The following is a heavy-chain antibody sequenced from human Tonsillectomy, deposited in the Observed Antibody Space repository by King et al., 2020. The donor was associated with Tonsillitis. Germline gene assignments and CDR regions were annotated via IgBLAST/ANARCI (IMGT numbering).Heavy chain of an antibody. V-gene: IGHV4-39*07. Sequence: LQLQESGPGLVKPSETLSLTCTVSGVSLSSTNYYWGWIRQSPGKGLEWIGSIYHGGHTYYNPSLKSRVTISVDPSKTQFSLKLTSVTAADTAVYYCARPVRSSVYAPWGQGILVTVSS. CDR3: ARPVRSSVYAP. D-gene: IGHD4-17*01. CDR1: GVSLSSTNYY. J-gene: IGHJ4*02. CDR2: IYHGGHT.